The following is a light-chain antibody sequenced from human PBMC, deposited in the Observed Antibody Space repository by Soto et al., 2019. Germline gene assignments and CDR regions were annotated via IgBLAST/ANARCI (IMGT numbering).Light chain of an antibody. J-gene: IGLJ1*01. CDR1: SSDVGGYKY. Sequence: QSALTQPRSVSGSSGQSVTISCTGTSSDVGGYKYVSWYQHHPDKAPKVIIYDVTKRPSGVPDRFSGSKSGNTASLTISGLQAEDEADYYCCSYAGNSYVFVTGTKVTVL. V-gene: IGLV2-11*01. CDR2: DVT. CDR3: CSYAGNSYV.